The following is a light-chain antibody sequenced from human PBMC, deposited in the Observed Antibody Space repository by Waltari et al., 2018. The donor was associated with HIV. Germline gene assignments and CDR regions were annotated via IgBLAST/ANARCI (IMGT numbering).Light chain of an antibody. CDR3: QQRSNWPLT. J-gene: IGKJ4*01. V-gene: IGKV3-11*01. CDR2: DAS. CDR1: QSVSSY. Sequence: EIVLTRSPATLSLSPGERATLSCRASQSVSSYLAWYQQKPGQAPRLLMYDASNRATGIPARFSGSGSGTDFTLTISSLEPEDFAVYYCQQRSNWPLTFGGGTKVEIK.